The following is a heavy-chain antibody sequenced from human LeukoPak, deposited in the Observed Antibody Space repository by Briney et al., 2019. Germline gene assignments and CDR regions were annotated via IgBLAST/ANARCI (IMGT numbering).Heavy chain of an antibody. CDR1: GGSISSSSYY. J-gene: IGHJ4*02. CDR3: ARDAGYSSRQLDY. D-gene: IGHD6-13*01. V-gene: IGHV4-39*07. CDR2: ILYTGSI. Sequence: PSETLSLTCTVSGGSISSSSYYWAWIRQPPGKGLEWIGSILYTGSIYYSSSLKSRVTISVDTSKNQFSLKLNSVTAADTAVYFCARDAGYSSRQLDYWGQGTLVTVSS.